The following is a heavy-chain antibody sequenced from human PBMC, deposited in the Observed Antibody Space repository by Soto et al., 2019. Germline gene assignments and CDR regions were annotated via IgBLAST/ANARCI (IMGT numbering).Heavy chain of an antibody. V-gene: IGHV3-23*01. CDR2: ISGSGAST. J-gene: IGHJ3*02. CDR1: GFIFTTDA. Sequence: PGGSRRPSCGASGFIFTTDAMSWVRQAPGKGLEWVSAISGSGASTYYADSVKGRFTISRDNSKNTLYRQMNSLRAEDAAVDYCAKDSDKYYGSGINDPFDIWGQGTMVTVSS. CDR3: AKDSDKYYGSGINDPFDI. D-gene: IGHD3-10*01.